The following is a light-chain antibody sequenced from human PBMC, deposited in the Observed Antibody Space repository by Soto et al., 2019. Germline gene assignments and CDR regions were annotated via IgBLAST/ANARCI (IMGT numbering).Light chain of an antibody. CDR3: QQYGSSPRGT. CDR1: QSVSSSF. J-gene: IGKJ2*01. Sequence: EIVLTQSPGTLSLSPGERATLSCRASQSVSSSFFAWYQQRPGQAPRLLIFGASIRATDIPDRFSGSGSGTDFTLTISRLEPEDFAVYYCQQYGSSPRGTFGQGTKLEI. V-gene: IGKV3-20*01. CDR2: GAS.